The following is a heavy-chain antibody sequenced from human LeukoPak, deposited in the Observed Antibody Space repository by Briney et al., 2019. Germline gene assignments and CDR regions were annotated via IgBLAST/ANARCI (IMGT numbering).Heavy chain of an antibody. CDR3: ARDHICYSTSCYTGVGLDL. CDR2: IKQDGSEK. Sequence: PGGSLRPSCAASGFTFSRNWMNWVRQAPGKGLEWVANIKQDGSEKYYVDSVKGRFSLSRDNSKNTLYLEMNRLRADDTAVYYCARDHICYSTSCYTGVGLDLWGQGTLVTVSS. V-gene: IGHV3-7*03. J-gene: IGHJ4*02. D-gene: IGHD2-2*02. CDR1: GFTFSRNW.